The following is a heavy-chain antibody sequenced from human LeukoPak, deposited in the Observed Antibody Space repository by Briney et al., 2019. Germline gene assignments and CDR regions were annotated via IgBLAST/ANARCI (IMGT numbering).Heavy chain of an antibody. CDR3: ARDIHVVHCSDGVCSDYYFDY. D-gene: IGHD2-8*01. J-gene: IGHJ4*02. CDR2: IIHIFGTT. CDR1: GDAFSTCA. Sequence: ASVSLSFNASGDAFSTCAVSWMWLAHAQGMELMGSIIHIFGTTNYEHKFQGRVTNTADRSTTTIYMELSSLTFDDTAIYYCARDIHVVHCSDGVCSDYYFDYWGQGTLVSVSS. V-gene: IGHV1-69*06.